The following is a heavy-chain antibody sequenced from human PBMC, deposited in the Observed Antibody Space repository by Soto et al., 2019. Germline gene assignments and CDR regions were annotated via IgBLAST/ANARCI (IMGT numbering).Heavy chain of an antibody. J-gene: IGHJ6*02. D-gene: IGHD6-19*01. Sequence: QVQLVESGGGVVQPGRSLRLSCAASGFTFSSYGMHWVRQAPGKGLEWVAVIWYDGSNKYYADSVKGRFTISRDNSKNTLYQQMNSLRAEDTAVYYCARDPLAVAGIGYYYYGMDVWGQGTTVTVSS. CDR1: GFTFSSYG. CDR3: ARDPLAVAGIGYYYYGMDV. CDR2: IWYDGSNK. V-gene: IGHV3-33*01.